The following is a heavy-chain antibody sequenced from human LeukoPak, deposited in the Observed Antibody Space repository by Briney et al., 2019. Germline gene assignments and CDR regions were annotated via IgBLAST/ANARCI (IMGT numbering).Heavy chain of an antibody. CDR1: GFTFSSYA. Sequence: GGSLRLSCAASGFTFSSYAMTWVRQAPGKGLEWVSGISGSGGGTYYADPVKGRFTISRDNSKNTLYLQMNSLRAEDTAVYYCAKDLRPDGINDFDHWGQGTLVTVSS. D-gene: IGHD1-1*01. V-gene: IGHV3-23*01. CDR3: AKDLRPDGINDFDH. CDR2: ISGSGGGT. J-gene: IGHJ4*02.